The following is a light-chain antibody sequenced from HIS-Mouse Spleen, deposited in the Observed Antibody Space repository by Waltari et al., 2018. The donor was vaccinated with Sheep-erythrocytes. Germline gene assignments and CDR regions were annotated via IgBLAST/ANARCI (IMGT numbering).Light chain of an antibody. CDR2: EDS. J-gene: IGLJ2*01. CDR3: YSTDSSGNHSV. CDR1: ALPKKY. Sequence: SYELTQPPSVSVSPGQTARITCPGDALPKKYAYWYQKKSGQDPVLVIYEDSKRPSGIPERFSGSSSGTMATLTISGAQVEDEADYYCYSTDSSGNHSVFGGGTKLTVL. V-gene: IGLV3-10*01.